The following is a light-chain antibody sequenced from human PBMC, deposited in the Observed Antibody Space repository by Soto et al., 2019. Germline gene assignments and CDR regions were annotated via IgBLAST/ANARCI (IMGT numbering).Light chain of an antibody. V-gene: IGKV4-1*01. CDR3: QQYESTPPT. CDR1: QSVLYSSNNKNY. CDR2: WAS. Sequence: DIVMTQSPDSLAVSLGERDTINCKSSQSVLYSSNNKNYLAWYQQRPGQPPKLLIYWASTRESGVPDRFSGSGSGTDCTLTINSLQAEDVAVYYCQQYESTPPTFGQGTKLEIK. J-gene: IGKJ2*01.